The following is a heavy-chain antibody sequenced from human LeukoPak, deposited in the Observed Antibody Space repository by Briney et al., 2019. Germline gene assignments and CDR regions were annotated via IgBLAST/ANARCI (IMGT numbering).Heavy chain of an antibody. CDR1: GYTFTSYG. Sequence: ASVKVSCKASGYTFTSYGINWVRQAPGQGLEWMGWISAYNGSTNYAQKLQGRVTMTTDTSTSTAYMELRSLRSDDTAVYYCAKTTVTTVDWFDPWGQGTLVTVSS. CDR3: AKTTVTTVDWFDP. D-gene: IGHD4-17*01. V-gene: IGHV1-18*01. CDR2: ISAYNGST. J-gene: IGHJ5*02.